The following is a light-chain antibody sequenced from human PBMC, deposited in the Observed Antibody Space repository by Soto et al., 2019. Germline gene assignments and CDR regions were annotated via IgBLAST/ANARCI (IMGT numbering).Light chain of an antibody. CDR3: QQYGSSGT. CDR2: GAS. Sequence: IVVTKSPGTLSLSPGERATLSCRASQSVSNNYLAWYQQKPGQAPRLLIYGASNRATGIPDRFSGSGSGTDFTLTSSRLEPEDFAVYYCQQYGSSGTFGQGTKVDIK. V-gene: IGKV3-20*01. J-gene: IGKJ1*01. CDR1: QSVSNNY.